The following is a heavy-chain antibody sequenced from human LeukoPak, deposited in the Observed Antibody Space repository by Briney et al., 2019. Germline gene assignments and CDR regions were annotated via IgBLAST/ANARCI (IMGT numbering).Heavy chain of an antibody. CDR1: GFTFDDYG. V-gene: IGHV3-20*04. Sequence: GGSLRLSCAASGFTFDDYGMSWVRQAPGKGLEWVSGINWNGGSTGYADSVKGRFTISRDNAKNSLYLQMNSLRAEDTALYYCARGISNYDYYYYMDVWGKGTTVTVSS. J-gene: IGHJ6*03. CDR3: ARGISNYDYYYYMDV. D-gene: IGHD4-11*01. CDR2: INWNGGST.